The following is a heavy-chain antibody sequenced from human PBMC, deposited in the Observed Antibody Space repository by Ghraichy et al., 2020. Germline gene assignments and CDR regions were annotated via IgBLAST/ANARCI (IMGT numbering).Heavy chain of an antibody. Sequence: GGSLRLSCAASGFTFSSYAMHWVRQAPGKGLEWVAVISYDGSNKYYADSVKGRFTISRDNSKNTLYLQMNSLRAEDTAVYYCARDVEGSIYWFDPWGQGTLVTVSS. CDR2: ISYDGSNK. CDR3: ARDVEGSIYWFDP. CDR1: GFTFSSYA. J-gene: IGHJ5*02. D-gene: IGHD3-3*01. V-gene: IGHV3-30-3*01.